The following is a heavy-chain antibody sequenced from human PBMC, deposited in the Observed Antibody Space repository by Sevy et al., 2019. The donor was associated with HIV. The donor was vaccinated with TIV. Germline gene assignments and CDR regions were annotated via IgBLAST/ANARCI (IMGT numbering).Heavy chain of an antibody. D-gene: IGHD1-26*01. CDR1: GGSFSGYD. V-gene: IGHV4-34*01. CDR2: IDHSGTI. Sequence: SETLSLTCAVSGGSFSGYDWSWIRQPPGKGLEWVGEIDHSGTIKYNPSLKSRVTISIETTNNQFSLKLTSVTAADTAAYYCASACRSVGPATVLGLRFWYFFAMDVWGQGTTVTVSS. CDR3: ASACRSVGPATVLGLRFWYFFAMDV. J-gene: IGHJ6*02.